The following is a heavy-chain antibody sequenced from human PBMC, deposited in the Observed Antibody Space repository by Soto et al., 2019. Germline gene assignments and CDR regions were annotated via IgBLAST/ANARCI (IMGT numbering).Heavy chain of an antibody. Sequence: SSETLSLTCAVSGGSISSGGYSWSWIRQPPGKGLEWIGYIYHSGSTYYNPSLKSRVTISVDRSKNQFSLKLSSVTAADTAVYYCARAINGFDYWGQGTLVTVSS. J-gene: IGHJ4*02. V-gene: IGHV4-30-2*01. CDR3: ARAINGFDY. CDR2: IYHSGST. CDR1: GGSISSGGYS.